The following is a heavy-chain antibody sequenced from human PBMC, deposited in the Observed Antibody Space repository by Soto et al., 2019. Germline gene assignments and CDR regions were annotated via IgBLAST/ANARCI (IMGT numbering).Heavy chain of an antibody. CDR2: INHSGST. CDR1: GGSVTSDEDY. D-gene: IGHD6-13*01. Sequence: PSETLSLTCTVSGGSVTSDEDYWTWIRQSPGKGLEWIGEINHSGSTNYNPSLKSRVTISVDTSKNQFSLKLSSVTAADTAVYYCARGGHSSSWYWRNNWFDPWGQGTLVTVSS. V-gene: IGHV4-61*08. CDR3: ARGGHSSSWYWRNNWFDP. J-gene: IGHJ5*02.